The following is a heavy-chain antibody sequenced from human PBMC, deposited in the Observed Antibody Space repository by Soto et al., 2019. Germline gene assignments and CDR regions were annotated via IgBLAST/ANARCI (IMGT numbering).Heavy chain of an antibody. D-gene: IGHD2-15*01. V-gene: IGHV4-31*03. CDR3: ASREGKGGYCSGGSCFRGYDAFDI. CDR2: IYYSGST. J-gene: IGHJ3*02. CDR1: GGSISSGGYY. Sequence: QVQLQESGPGLVKPSQTLSLTCTVSGGSISSGGYYWSWIRQHPGKGLEWIGYIYYSGSTYYNPSLKSRVTISVDTSKNQFSLKLSSVTAADTAVYYCASREGKGGYCSGGSCFRGYDAFDIWGQGTMVTVSS.